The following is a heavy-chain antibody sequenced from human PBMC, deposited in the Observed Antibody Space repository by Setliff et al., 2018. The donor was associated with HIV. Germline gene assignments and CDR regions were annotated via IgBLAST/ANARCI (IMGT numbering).Heavy chain of an antibody. V-gene: IGHV1-2*06. CDR1: GYTFTAYY. D-gene: IGHD2-8*01. Sequence: GASVKVSCKASGYTFTAYYAHWVRQAPGQGLEWMGRINPNSGGTNYAQRFQGRVTMTRDTSIGTAYMELSRLRSDDTAVYYCATKVYCTNGVCLDAFDIWGQGTMVTVSS. J-gene: IGHJ3*02. CDR3: ATKVYCTNGVCLDAFDI. CDR2: INPNSGGT.